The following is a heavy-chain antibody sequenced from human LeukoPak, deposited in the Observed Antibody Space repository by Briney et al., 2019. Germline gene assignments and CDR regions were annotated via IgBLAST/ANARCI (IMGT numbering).Heavy chain of an antibody. Sequence: ASVKVSCKASGGTFSSYAISWVRQAPGQGLEWMGWISAYNGNTNYAQKLQGRVTMTTDTSTSTAYMELRSLRSDDTAVYYCARVPPVDGVLMVYAGHLDYWGQGTLVTVSS. D-gene: IGHD2-8*01. CDR3: ARVPPVDGVLMVYAGHLDY. V-gene: IGHV1-18*01. J-gene: IGHJ4*02. CDR2: ISAYNGNT. CDR1: GGTFSSYA.